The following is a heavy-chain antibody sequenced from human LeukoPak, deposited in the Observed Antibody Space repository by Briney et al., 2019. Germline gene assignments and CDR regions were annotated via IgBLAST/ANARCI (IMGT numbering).Heavy chain of an antibody. V-gene: IGHV1-18*01. Sequence: GASVKVSCKASGYTFTSYGISWVRQAPGQGLEWMGWISAYNGNTNYAQKLQGRVTMTTDTSTSTAYMELSSLRSEDTAVYYCARYLIAARPEAFDYWGQGTLVTVSS. CDR2: ISAYNGNT. CDR3: ARYLIAARPEAFDY. D-gene: IGHD6-6*01. J-gene: IGHJ4*02. CDR1: GYTFTSYG.